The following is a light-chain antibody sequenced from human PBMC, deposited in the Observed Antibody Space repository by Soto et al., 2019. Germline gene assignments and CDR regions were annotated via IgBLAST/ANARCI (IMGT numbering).Light chain of an antibody. V-gene: IGKV1-9*01. CDR3: QQVYSYPLT. CDR1: QGINHY. J-gene: IGKJ4*01. CDR2: GAS. Sequence: DIQLTQSPSFLSASVGDRVTITCRASQGINHYVAWYQQKPGKAPKRLIYGASALQSGVPSRFSGSGSWAEFTLSISSLQPEDFATYYCQQVYSYPLTFGGGTRVEI.